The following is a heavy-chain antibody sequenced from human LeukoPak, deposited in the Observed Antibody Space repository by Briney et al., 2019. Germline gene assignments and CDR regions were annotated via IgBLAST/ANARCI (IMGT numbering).Heavy chain of an antibody. D-gene: IGHD4-17*01. CDR2: IIPIFGTA. Sequence: SVKVSCKASGYTFTSYAISWVRQAPGQGLEWMGGIIPIFGTANYAQKFQGRVTITADESTSTAYMELSSLRSEDTAVYYCARDQEFYGDYLGWFDPWGQGTLVTVSS. J-gene: IGHJ5*02. V-gene: IGHV1-69*13. CDR3: ARDQEFYGDYLGWFDP. CDR1: GYTFTSYA.